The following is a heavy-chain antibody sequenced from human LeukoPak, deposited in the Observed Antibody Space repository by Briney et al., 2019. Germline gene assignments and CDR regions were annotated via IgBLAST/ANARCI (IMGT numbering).Heavy chain of an antibody. V-gene: IGHV1-3*04. Sequence: AASVKVSCTASGYTFINYAMHWVRQAPGQRLGWMGRINIDNGNTKYSQKFQGRVTITRDTSASTAYMELSSLRSEDTAVYYCARDHDYSKNFDYWGQGTLVTVSS. CDR3: ARDHDYSKNFDY. CDR1: GYTFINYA. J-gene: IGHJ4*02. D-gene: IGHD4-11*01. CDR2: INIDNGNT.